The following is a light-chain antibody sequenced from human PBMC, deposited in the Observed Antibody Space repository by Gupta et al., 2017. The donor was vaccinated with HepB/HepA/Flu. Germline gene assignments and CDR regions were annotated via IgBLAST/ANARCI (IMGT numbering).Light chain of an antibody. V-gene: IGLV1-36*01. Sequence: QSVLTQPPSVSEAPRQRVTISCSGSAFNIGNNAVNWYQQSPGKAPKLLIYYDNLLPSGVSDRFSGSRSGTSASLAISGLQSEDEADYYCAAWDDSLNGMVFGGGTKVTVL. CDR3: AAWDDSLNGMV. CDR2: YDN. J-gene: IGLJ2*01. CDR1: AFNIGNNA.